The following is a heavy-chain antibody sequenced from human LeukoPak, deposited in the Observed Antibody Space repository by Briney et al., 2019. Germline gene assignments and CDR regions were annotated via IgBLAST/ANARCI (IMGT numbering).Heavy chain of an antibody. Sequence: PSETLSLTCTVSGGSISSYYWSWIRQPPGKGLEWIGYIYYSGSTNYNPSLKSRVTISVDTSKNQFSLKLSSVTAADTVVYYCARDTAMVEPLGFENWFDPWGQGTLVTVSS. J-gene: IGHJ5*02. CDR3: ARDTAMVEPLGFENWFDP. CDR1: GGSISSYY. V-gene: IGHV4-59*01. CDR2: IYYSGST. D-gene: IGHD5-18*01.